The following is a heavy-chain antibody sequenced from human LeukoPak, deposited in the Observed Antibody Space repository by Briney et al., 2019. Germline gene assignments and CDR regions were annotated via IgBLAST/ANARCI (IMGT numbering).Heavy chain of an antibody. CDR2: IYHTGNT. CDR1: GYSISSGYY. Sequence: SETLSLTCDVSGYSISSGYYWGWIRQPPGKGLEWIGSIYHTGNTYYNPSLKSRVTISVGTSKNQFSLKLSSVTAADTAVYYCARPLSGSFSFNYWGQGTLVTVSS. V-gene: IGHV4-38-2*01. D-gene: IGHD1-26*01. J-gene: IGHJ4*02. CDR3: ARPLSGSFSFNY.